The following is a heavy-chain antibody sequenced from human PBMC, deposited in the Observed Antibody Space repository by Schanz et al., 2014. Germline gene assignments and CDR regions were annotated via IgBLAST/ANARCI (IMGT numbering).Heavy chain of an antibody. Sequence: QVLLVQSGAEVKQPGASVKVSCKASGYTFTGYYIHWVRQAPGQGFEWMGWINPLSGATDYAPTFQGRVSMTRDSSISTAYMEVTRLVSSDTAVYYCARRVPNCSNNACYHGWFDPWGQGTLVTVSS. CDR2: INPLSGAT. CDR1: GYTFTGYY. J-gene: IGHJ5*02. CDR3: ARRVPNCSNNACYHGWFDP. V-gene: IGHV1-2*02. D-gene: IGHD4-4*01.